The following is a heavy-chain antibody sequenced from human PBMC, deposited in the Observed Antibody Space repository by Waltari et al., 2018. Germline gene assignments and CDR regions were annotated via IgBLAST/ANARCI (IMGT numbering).Heavy chain of an antibody. CDR3: ARVYYDILTGYQGGAFDI. CDR2: INPNSGGT. D-gene: IGHD3-9*01. Sequence: QVQLVQSGAEVKKPGASVKVSCKASGYTFTGYYMHWVRQAPGQGLEWMGWINPNSGGTNDAQKLQGRVTMTRDTSISTAYMELSRLRSDDTAVYYCARVYYDILTGYQGGAFDIWGQGTMVTVSS. CDR1: GYTFTGYY. V-gene: IGHV1-2*02. J-gene: IGHJ3*02.